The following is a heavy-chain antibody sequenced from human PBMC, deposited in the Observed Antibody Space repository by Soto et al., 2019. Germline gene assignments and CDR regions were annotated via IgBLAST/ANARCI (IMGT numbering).Heavy chain of an antibody. Sequence: SDTLSLTCTVSGGSISSSSYYWGWIRQPPGKGLEWIGSIYYSGSTYYNPSLKSRVTISVDTSKNQFSLKLSSVTAADTAVYYCARSSVRYFDWLSVAPSPNWFDPWGQGTLVTVSS. D-gene: IGHD3-9*01. CDR3: ARSSVRYFDWLSVAPSPNWFDP. J-gene: IGHJ5*02. CDR2: IYYSGST. V-gene: IGHV4-39*01. CDR1: GGSISSSSYY.